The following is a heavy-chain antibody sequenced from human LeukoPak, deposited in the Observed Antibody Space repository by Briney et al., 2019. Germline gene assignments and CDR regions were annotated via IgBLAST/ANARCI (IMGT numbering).Heavy chain of an antibody. CDR2: IKQDGSEK. J-gene: IGHJ4*02. CDR3: ALRRNFCFDY. D-gene: IGHD3-3*01. Sequence: GGSLRLSCAASGFTFSSYWMSWVRQAPGKGLEWVAIIKQDGSEKYYVDSVKGRFTISRDNAKNSLYQQMNSLRGEDTAVYYCALRRNFCFDYWGQGTLVTVSS. V-gene: IGHV3-7*01. CDR1: GFTFSSYW.